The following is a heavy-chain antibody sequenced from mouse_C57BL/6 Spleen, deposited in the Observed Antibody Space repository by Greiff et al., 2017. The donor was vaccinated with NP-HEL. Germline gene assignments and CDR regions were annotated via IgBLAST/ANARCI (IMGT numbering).Heavy chain of an antibody. J-gene: IGHJ4*01. CDR3: TGRGAYYSNDKGAMDY. D-gene: IGHD2-5*01. CDR2: LRLKSDNYAT. V-gene: IGHV6-3*01. CDR1: GFTFSNYW. Sequence: EVQGVESGGGLVQPGGSMKLSCVASGFTFSNYWMNWVRQSPEKGLEWVAQLRLKSDNYATHYAESVKGRFTISRDDSKSSVYLQMNNLRAEDTGMYYCTGRGAYYSNDKGAMDYWGQGTSVTVSS.